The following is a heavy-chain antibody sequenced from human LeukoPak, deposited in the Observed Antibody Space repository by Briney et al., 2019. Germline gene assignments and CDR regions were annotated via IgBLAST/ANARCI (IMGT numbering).Heavy chain of an antibody. Sequence: GGSLRLSCAASGFAFSNYWLHWLRQAPGKGLEWVARINTHGSSTNYADSVKGRFTISRDNAKNTLYLQMTSLSAEDTAVYYALAGYYYYYMDVWGKGTTVTVSS. CDR3: LAGYYYYYMDV. V-gene: IGHV3-74*01. D-gene: IGHD3-16*01. CDR2: INTHGSST. J-gene: IGHJ6*03. CDR1: GFAFSNYW.